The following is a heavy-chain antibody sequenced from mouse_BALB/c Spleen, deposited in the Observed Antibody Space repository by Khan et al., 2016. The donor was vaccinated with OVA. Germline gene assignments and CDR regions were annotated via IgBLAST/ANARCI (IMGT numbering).Heavy chain of an antibody. CDR2: ISYSGRT. CDR1: GYSITSDYA. J-gene: IGHJ2*01. Sequence: EVQLQESGPGLVKPSQSLSLTCTVTGYSITSDYAWNWIRQFPGNKLEWMGYISYSGRTSYNPSLKSRLSLTRDTSKNQFFLQLNSVTTEDTSTYDCARSVTITTVVATDFDYWGQGTTLTVSS. D-gene: IGHD1-1*01. V-gene: IGHV3-2*02. CDR3: ARSVTITTVVATDFDY.